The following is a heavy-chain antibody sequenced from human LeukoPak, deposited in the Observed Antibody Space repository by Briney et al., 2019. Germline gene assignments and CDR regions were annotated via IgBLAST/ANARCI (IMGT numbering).Heavy chain of an antibody. CDR1: GFTFSSYG. D-gene: IGHD3-22*01. CDR3: AKDWYYYDSSGYYFGCLDY. J-gene: IGHJ4*02. Sequence: GGSLRLSCAASGFTFSSYGMHWVRQAPGKGLEWVAVIWYDGSNKYYADSVKGRFTISRDNSKNTLYLQMNSLRAEDTAVYYCAKDWYYYDSSGYYFGCLDYWGQGTLVTVSS. CDR2: IWYDGSNK. V-gene: IGHV3-30*02.